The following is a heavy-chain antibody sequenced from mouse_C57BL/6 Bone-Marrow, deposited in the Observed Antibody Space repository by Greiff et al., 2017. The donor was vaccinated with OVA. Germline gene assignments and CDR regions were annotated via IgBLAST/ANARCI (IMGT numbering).Heavy chain of an antibody. CDR3: TRRPVGFDY. J-gene: IGHJ2*01. CDR2: IDPETGGT. CDR1: GYTFTDYE. V-gene: IGHV1-15*01. Sequence: VKLVESGAELVRPGASVTLSCKASGYTFTDYEMHWVKQTPVHGLEWIGAIDPETGGTAYNQKFKGKAILTADKSSSTAYMELRSLTSEDSAVYYCTRRPVGFDYWGQGTTLTVSS.